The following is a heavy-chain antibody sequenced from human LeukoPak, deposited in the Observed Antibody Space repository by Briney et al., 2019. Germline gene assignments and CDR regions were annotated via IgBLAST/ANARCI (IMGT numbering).Heavy chain of an antibody. Sequence: PGGSLRLSCAASGFTFSSYAMIWVRQAPGKGLEWVSGIRGSGGSAYYADSVKGRFTVSRDNSKNTLYLQMNSLRAEDTAVYYCAKEGSVQSFDYWGQGTLVTVSS. CDR3: AKEGSVQSFDY. CDR2: IRGSGGSA. V-gene: IGHV3-23*01. CDR1: GFTFSSYA. J-gene: IGHJ4*02. D-gene: IGHD3-10*01.